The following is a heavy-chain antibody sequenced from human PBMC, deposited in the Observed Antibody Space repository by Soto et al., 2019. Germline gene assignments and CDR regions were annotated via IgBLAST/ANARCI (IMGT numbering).Heavy chain of an antibody. CDR2: IYPGGVNI. J-gene: IGHJ5*01. D-gene: IGHD1-1*01. CDR3: ARVQSWHDLLWRFDF. Sequence: ASVKVSCKAIGYSFTSHYMHWVRQAPGQGLEWMGTIYPGGVNIGYAQKFKGRVTMTKDTSTSTVYMELNSLTSEDTAVYYCARVQSWHDLLWRFDFWGQGTLVPVSS. V-gene: IGHV1-46*03. CDR1: GYSFTSHY.